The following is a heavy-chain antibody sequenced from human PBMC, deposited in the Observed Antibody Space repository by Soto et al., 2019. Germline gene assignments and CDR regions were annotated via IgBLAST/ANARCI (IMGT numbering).Heavy chain of an antibody. V-gene: IGHV2-70*01. Sequence: SGPTLVNPTQTLTLTCTFSGFSLSTSGMCVSWIRQPPGKALEWLALIDWDDDKYYSTSLKTRLTISKDTSKNQVVLTMTNMDPVDTATYSCARRVRYNWNDAGYFDYWGQGTLVTVSS. CDR1: GFSLSTSGMC. CDR2: IDWDDDK. CDR3: ARRVRYNWNDAGYFDY. D-gene: IGHD1-20*01. J-gene: IGHJ4*02.